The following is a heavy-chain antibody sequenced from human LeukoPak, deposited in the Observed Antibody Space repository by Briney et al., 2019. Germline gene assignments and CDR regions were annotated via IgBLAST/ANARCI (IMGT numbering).Heavy chain of an antibody. D-gene: IGHD3-3*01. V-gene: IGHV4-61*01. CDR1: GGSVSSGSYY. Sequence: PSETLSLTCTVSGGSVSSGSYYWSWIRQPPGKGLEWIGYIYYSGSTNYNPSLKSRVTISVDTSKNQFSLKLSSVTAADTAVYYCARDSSDDFWSGEYYYYMDVWGKGTTVTVSS. CDR3: ARDSSDDFWSGEYYYYMDV. CDR2: IYYSGST. J-gene: IGHJ6*03.